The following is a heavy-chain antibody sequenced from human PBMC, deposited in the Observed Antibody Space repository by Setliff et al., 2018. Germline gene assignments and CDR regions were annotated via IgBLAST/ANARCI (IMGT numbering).Heavy chain of an antibody. J-gene: IGHJ6*02. CDR1: GYTFTDYV. Sequence: GASVKVSCKTSGYTFTDYVISWVRQAPGQGLEWMGWISAYNDNKNYAQKFQGRVTMTTDTSTNTVFMELRSLRSDDTAMFYCARVVYYASGSSLSYGMDVWGQGTAVTVSS. V-gene: IGHV1-18*04. CDR2: ISAYNDNK. CDR3: ARVVYYASGSSLSYGMDV. D-gene: IGHD3-10*01.